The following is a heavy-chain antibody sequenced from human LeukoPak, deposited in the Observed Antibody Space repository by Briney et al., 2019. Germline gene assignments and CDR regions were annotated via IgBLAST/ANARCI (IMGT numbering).Heavy chain of an antibody. CDR1: GFTFNDAW. CDR2: IKRRSDGETT. V-gene: IGHV3-15*01. Sequence: GGSLRLSCAASGFTFNDAWMSWVRQAPGKGLEWVGRIKRRSDGETTDYAAPVKGRITISRDDSKNTLYLQMNSLKSEDTAVYYCTADLPTSERSSNDYWGQGTLVTVSS. CDR3: TADLPTSERSSNDY. D-gene: IGHD1-1*01. J-gene: IGHJ4*02.